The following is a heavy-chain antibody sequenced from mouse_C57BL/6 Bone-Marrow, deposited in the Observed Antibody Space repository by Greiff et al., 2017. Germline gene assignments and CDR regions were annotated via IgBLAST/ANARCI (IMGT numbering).Heavy chain of an antibody. V-gene: IGHV1-55*01. CDR1: GYTFTSYW. J-gene: IGHJ1*03. CDR3: ARPYYSNYWYFDV. CDR2: IYPGSGST. Sequence: QVQLKQPGAELVKPGTSVKMSCKASGYTFTSYWITWVKQRPGQGLEWIGDIYPGSGSTNYNEKFKSKATLTVDTSSSTAYMQLSSLTSEDSAVYYCARPYYSNYWYFDVWGTGTTVTVSS. D-gene: IGHD2-5*01.